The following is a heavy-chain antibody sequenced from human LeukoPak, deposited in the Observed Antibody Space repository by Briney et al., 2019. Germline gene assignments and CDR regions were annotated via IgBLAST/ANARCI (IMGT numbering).Heavy chain of an antibody. Sequence: ASVKVSCKASGGTFSSYAISWVRQAPGQGLEWMGRIIPILGIANYAQKFQGRVTITADKSTSTAYMELSSLRSEDTAVYYCARNEVDSSGYYYNAFDIWGQGTMVTVSS. CDR1: GGTFSSYA. CDR3: ARNEVDSSGYYYNAFDI. J-gene: IGHJ3*02. D-gene: IGHD3-22*01. V-gene: IGHV1-69*04. CDR2: IIPILGIA.